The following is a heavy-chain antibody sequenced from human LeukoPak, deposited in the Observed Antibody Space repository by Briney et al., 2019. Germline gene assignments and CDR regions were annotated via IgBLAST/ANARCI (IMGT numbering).Heavy chain of an antibody. J-gene: IGHJ4*02. D-gene: IGHD2-2*01. CDR2: ISGSGGST. CDR1: GFTFSSYG. V-gene: IGHV3-23*01. CDR3: AKDLHTSHCCLPFDY. Sequence: GGSLRLSCAASGFTFSSYGMHWVRQAPGMGLEWVSSISGSGGSTYYADSVKGRFTISRDNSKNTLSLQMNSLRAEDTAVYYCAKDLHTSHCCLPFDYWGQGTLVTVSS.